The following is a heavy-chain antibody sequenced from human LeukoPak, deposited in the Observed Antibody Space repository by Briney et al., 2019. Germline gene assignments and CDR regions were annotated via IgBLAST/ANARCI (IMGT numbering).Heavy chain of an antibody. CDR3: AKGDYDSSGYYDY. V-gene: IGHV3-23*01. CDR1: GFTFSSYA. D-gene: IGHD3-22*01. J-gene: IGHJ4*02. CDR2: ISGSGGST. Sequence: GWSLRLSCAASGFTFSSYAMSWVRQAPGKGLEWVSAISGSGGSTYYADSVKGRFTISRDNSKNTLYLQMNSLRAEDTAVYYCAKGDYDSSGYYDYWGQGTLVTVSS.